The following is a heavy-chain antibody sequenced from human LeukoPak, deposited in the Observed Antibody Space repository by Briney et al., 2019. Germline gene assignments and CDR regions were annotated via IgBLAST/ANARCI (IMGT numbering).Heavy chain of an antibody. CDR3: AGIVAALGGADYFDY. V-gene: IGHV4-59*01. CDR1: GDSISSYY. J-gene: IGHJ4*02. CDR2: FYDSGST. Sequence: SETLSLTCTVSGDSISSYYWSWIRQPPGQGLEWIGYFYDSGSTNYNPPLKSRVTISGDKSKKQFSLKLTSVTAADTAVYYCAGIVAALGGADYFDYWGQGALVTVSS. D-gene: IGHD2-15*01.